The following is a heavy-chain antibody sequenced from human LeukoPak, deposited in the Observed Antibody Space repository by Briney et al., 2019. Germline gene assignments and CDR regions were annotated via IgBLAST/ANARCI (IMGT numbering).Heavy chain of an antibody. CDR1: GGSISSYY. CDR3: ARDNRPSLDYFDY. Sequence: SETLSLTCTVSGGSISSYYWSWIRQPPGKGLEWIGYIYYSGSTNYNPSLKSRVTISVDTSKNQFSLKLSSVTAADTAVYYCARDNRPSLDYFDYWGQGTLVTVSS. J-gene: IGHJ4*02. V-gene: IGHV4-59*01. CDR2: IYYSGST.